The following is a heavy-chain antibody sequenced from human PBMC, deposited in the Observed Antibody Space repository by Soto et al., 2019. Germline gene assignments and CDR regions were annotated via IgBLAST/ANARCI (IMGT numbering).Heavy chain of an antibody. CDR3: AKTFLSGSGSYRGWFDP. V-gene: IGHV3-23*01. J-gene: IGHJ5*02. CDR2: ISGSGDNT. Sequence: EVQLLESGGGLVQFGGSLRLSCAASGFMFSSYAMTWVRQAPGKGLEWVSVISGSGDNTYYADSVKGRFTISRDGSKDTLYLQMNSLRADDTAVYYCAKTFLSGSGSYRGWFDPWGQGTQVTVSS. CDR1: GFMFSSYA. D-gene: IGHD3-10*01.